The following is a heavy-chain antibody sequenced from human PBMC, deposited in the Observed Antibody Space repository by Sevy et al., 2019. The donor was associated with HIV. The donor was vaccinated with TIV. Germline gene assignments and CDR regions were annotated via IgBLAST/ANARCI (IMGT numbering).Heavy chain of an antibody. Sequence: GGSLRLSCAASEFIFISYAMSWVRQAPGKGLEWVSSISGSGGSTSYADSVKGRFTVSRDNSKNMLYLQMNSLRAEDTAVYYCAKEELSSFYWGQGTLVTVSS. J-gene: IGHJ4*02. CDR2: ISGSGGST. CDR1: EFIFISYA. CDR3: AKEELSSFY. V-gene: IGHV3-23*01. D-gene: IGHD1-7*01.